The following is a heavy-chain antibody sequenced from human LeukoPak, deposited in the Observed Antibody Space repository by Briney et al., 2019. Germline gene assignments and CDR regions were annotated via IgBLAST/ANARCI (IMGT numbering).Heavy chain of an antibody. CDR2: ISASGGST. CDR3: ATRPSDYYDSSGPV. D-gene: IGHD3-22*01. Sequence: GGSLRLSCAASGFTFRSYAMSWVRQAPGKGLEWVSAISASGGSTYYADSVKGRFTTPRDNSKNTLYLQMNSLRAEDTAVYYCATRPSDYYDSSGPVWGQGTMVTVSS. J-gene: IGHJ3*01. V-gene: IGHV3-23*01. CDR1: GFTFRSYA.